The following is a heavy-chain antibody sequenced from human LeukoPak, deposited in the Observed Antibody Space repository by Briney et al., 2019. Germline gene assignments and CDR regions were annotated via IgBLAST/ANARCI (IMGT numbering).Heavy chain of an antibody. D-gene: IGHD5-18*01. J-gene: IGHJ6*04. V-gene: IGHV4-59*01. CDR2: IYYSGST. CDR1: GGSISSYY. CDR3: AREKQLWPYYYYGMDV. Sequence: KPSEILSLTCTVSGGSISSYYWSWIRQPPGKGLEWIGYIYYSGSTNYNPSLKSRVTISVDTSKNQFSLKLSSVTAADTAVYYCAREKQLWPYYYYGMDVWGKGTTVTVSS.